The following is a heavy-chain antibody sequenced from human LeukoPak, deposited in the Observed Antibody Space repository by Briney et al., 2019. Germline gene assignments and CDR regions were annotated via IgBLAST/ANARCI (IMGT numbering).Heavy chain of an antibody. CDR2: IASDGSQT. V-gene: IGHV3-30-3*01. CDR3: ARERQDTIVHSGAFDI. CDR1: GFTFSSYF. Sequence: GGSLRLSCAASGFTFSSYFMHWVRQAPGKGLEWVAAIASDGSQTFYVESVKGRFSISRDNSKNTLYLQMNSLRAEDTAVYFCARERQDTIVHSGAFDIWGQGTMVIVSS. J-gene: IGHJ3*02. D-gene: IGHD3-10*01.